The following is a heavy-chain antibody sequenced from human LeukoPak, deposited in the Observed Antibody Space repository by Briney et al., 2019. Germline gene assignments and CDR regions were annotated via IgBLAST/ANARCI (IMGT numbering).Heavy chain of an antibody. CDR1: GFTFGDYA. V-gene: IGHV3-49*04. CDR2: IRSKAYGGTT. CDR3: TRGYSGRYYGYYFDF. J-gene: IGHJ4*02. Sequence: GGSLRLSCTASGFTFGDYAMSWVRQAPGKGLEWVGFIRSKAYGGTTEYAASVKGRFTISRDDSKSIAYLQMNSLKTEDRAVYYCTRGYSGRYYGYYFDFGGEGTLVTVSS. D-gene: IGHD1-26*01.